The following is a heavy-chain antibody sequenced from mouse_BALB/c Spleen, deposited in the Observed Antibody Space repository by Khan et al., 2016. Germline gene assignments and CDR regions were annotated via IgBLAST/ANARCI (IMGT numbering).Heavy chain of an antibody. Sequence: QVQLQQPGAELVKPGASVKLSCKASGYTFTSYWMHWVKQRPGQGLEWIGEINPSNGRTNYSEKFRSKATLTVDRSSSTAYMQLSSLTSEDSAVXDCAKVAYGSSYTADYWGQGTTLTVSS. CDR1: GYTFTSYW. CDR3: AKVAYGSSYTADY. V-gene: IGHV1S81*02. CDR2: INPSNGRT. J-gene: IGHJ2*01. D-gene: IGHD1-1*01.